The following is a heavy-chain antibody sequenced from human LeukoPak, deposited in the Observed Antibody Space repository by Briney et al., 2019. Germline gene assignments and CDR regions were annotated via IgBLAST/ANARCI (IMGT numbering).Heavy chain of an antibody. CDR2: IRYDGSNK. J-gene: IGHJ3*02. D-gene: IGHD1-1*01. Sequence: PGGSLRLSCAACGFTFSSYGMHWVRQAPGKGLEWVAFIRYDGSNKYYADSVKGRFTISRDNFKNTLYLQMNSLRAEDTAVYYCVKDRDWNDDDNAFDIWGQGTMVTVSS. V-gene: IGHV3-30*02. CDR1: GFTFSSYG. CDR3: VKDRDWNDDDNAFDI.